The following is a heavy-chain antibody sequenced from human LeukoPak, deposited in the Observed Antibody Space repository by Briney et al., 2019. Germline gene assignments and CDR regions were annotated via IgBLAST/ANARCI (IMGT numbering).Heavy chain of an antibody. CDR3: AREGDGGDVEGDAFDI. CDR1: GGSFSGYY. D-gene: IGHD3-10*01. V-gene: IGHV4-34*01. Sequence: SETLSLTCAVYGGSFSGYYWSWIRQPPGKGLEWIGYIYYSGSTYYNPSLKSRVTISVDRSKNQFSLKLSSVTAADTAVYYCAREGDGGDVEGDAFDIWGQGTMVTVSS. J-gene: IGHJ3*02. CDR2: IYYSGST.